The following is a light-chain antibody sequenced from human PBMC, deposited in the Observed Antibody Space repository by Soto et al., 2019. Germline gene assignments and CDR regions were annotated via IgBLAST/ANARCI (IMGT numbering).Light chain of an antibody. CDR2: DAS. CDR1: QSISSW. CDR3: QQYNSDSPWT. Sequence: DIQMTQSPSTLSASVGDRVTITCRASQSISSWLAWYQQKPGKAPKLLIYDASSLESGVPSRFSGSGSGTEFTRTSSSLQPDDFATYYCQQYNSDSPWTFGQGTKVEIK. J-gene: IGKJ1*01. V-gene: IGKV1-5*01.